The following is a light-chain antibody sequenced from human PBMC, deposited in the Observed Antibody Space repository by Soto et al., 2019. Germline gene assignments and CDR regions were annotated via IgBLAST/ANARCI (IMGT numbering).Light chain of an antibody. J-gene: IGKJ5*01. CDR2: AAS. CDR3: QKYNSAPLT. Sequence: DIQMTQSPSSLSASVGDRVTITCRASQGISNYLAWYQQKPGKVPKLLIYAASTLQSGVPSRFSCSRSGTYFTLTISSLQPEDVATYYCQKYNSAPLTFGQGTRLEIK. CDR1: QGISNY. V-gene: IGKV1-27*01.